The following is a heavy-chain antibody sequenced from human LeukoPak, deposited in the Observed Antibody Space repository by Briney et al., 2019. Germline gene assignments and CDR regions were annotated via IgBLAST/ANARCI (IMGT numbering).Heavy chain of an antibody. J-gene: IGHJ3*02. CDR1: GYTFTSYY. CDR3: ATLGYCSSTSCYEALNDAFDI. Sequence: ASVKVSCKASGYTFTSYYMRWVRQAPGQGLEWMGIINPSGGSTSYAQKFQGRVTMTRDTSTSTVYMELSSLRSEDTAVYYCATLGYCSSTSCYEALNDAFDIWGQGTMVTVFS. CDR2: INPSGGST. D-gene: IGHD2-2*01. V-gene: IGHV1-46*01.